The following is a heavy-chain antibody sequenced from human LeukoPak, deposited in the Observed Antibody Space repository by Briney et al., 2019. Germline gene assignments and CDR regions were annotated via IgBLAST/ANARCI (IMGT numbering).Heavy chain of an antibody. Sequence: GGSLRLSCAASGFTFSSYAMSWVRQAPGKGLEWVSAISGSGGSTYYADSVKGRFTISRDNSKNTLYLQMNSLRPEDTAVYYCAKRILPYSYGMDVWGKGATVTVSS. CDR2: ISGSGGST. CDR3: AKRILPYSYGMDV. D-gene: IGHD3-3*01. V-gene: IGHV3-23*01. CDR1: GFTFSSYA. J-gene: IGHJ6*04.